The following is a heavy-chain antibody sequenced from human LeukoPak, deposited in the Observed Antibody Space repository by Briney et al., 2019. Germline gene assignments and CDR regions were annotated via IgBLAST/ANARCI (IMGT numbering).Heavy chain of an antibody. CDR3: ARDTLAAADS. D-gene: IGHD6-25*01. Sequence: SQTLSLTCAISGDSVSIDGAAWTWIRQSPSRCLELLGRTYYRSKWHNEYAVSVRGRMAISTDTSKNQLSLNLSSVTPEDTAVYFCARDTLAAADSWGQGALVTVSS. J-gene: IGHJ4*02. CDR1: GDSVSIDGAA. CDR2: TYYRSKWHN. V-gene: IGHV6-1*01.